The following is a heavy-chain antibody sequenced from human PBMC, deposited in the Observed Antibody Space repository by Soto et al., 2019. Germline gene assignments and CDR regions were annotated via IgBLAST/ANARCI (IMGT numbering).Heavy chain of an antibody. D-gene: IGHD2-15*01. CDR3: ARALLYCSGGSCYSTLMYWFDP. CDR1: GYTFTSYG. Sequence: GASVKVSCKASGYTFTSYGISWLRQAPGQGLEWMGWISAYNGNTNYAQKLQGRVTMTTDTSTSTAYMELRSLGSDDTAVYYCARALLYCSGGSCYSTLMYWFDPWGQGTLVTVSS. CDR2: ISAYNGNT. J-gene: IGHJ5*02. V-gene: IGHV1-18*01.